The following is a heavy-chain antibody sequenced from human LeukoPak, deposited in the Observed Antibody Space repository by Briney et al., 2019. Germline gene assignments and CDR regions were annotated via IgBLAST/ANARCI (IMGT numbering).Heavy chain of an antibody. CDR2: IRYDGSNT. D-gene: IGHD3-10*01. CDR3: AKGLYGSGPGGIDY. J-gene: IGHJ4*02. Sequence: GGPLRLSCAASGFIFSGYGIHWVRQAPGKGLEWVAFIRYDGSNTYYADSVKGRFTISKDNSKNTLYLQMNSLRGEDTAVYYCAKGLYGSGPGGIDYWGQGALVTVSS. CDR1: GFIFSGYG. V-gene: IGHV3-30*02.